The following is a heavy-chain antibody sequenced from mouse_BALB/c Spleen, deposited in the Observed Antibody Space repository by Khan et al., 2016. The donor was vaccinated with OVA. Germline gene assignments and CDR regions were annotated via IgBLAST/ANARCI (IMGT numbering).Heavy chain of an antibody. CDR3: ARPAYDGYYDD. CDR1: GYTFTDYA. V-gene: IGHV1S137*01. J-gene: IGHJ2*01. CDR2: ISTYSGNT. Sequence: QVQLQQSGPELVRPGVSVKISCKGSGYTFTDYAIYWVKQSHAKSLEWVGLISTYSGNTNYNQKFKVKATMTVDKSSSTAYMELASLTSEDSAIYYCARPAYDGYYDDWGQGTTLTVSS. D-gene: IGHD2-3*01.